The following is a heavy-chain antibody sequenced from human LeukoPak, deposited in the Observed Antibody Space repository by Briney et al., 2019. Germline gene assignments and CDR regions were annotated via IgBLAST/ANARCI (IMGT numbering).Heavy chain of an antibody. CDR2: IYYSGST. V-gene: IGHV4-59*01. J-gene: IGHJ2*01. CDR1: GGSISSYY. Sequence: KASETLSLTCTVSGGSISSYYWSWIRQPPGKGLEWIGYIYYSGSTNYNPSLKSRVTISVDTSKNQFSLKLSSVTAADTAVYYCARGHRITLPDLWGRGTLVTVSS. D-gene: IGHD3-10*01. CDR3: ARGHRITLPDL.